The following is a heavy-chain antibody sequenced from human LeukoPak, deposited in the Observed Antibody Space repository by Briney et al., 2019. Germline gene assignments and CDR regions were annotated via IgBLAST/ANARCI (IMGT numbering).Heavy chain of an antibody. V-gene: IGHV3-20*04. CDR2: INWNGGST. J-gene: IGHJ4*02. D-gene: IGHD3-3*01. CDR3: ARGDYDFWSGQPGENYFDY. CDR1: GFTFDDYG. Sequence: PRKSLRLSCAASGFTFDDYGMSWVRQAPGKGLEWVSGINWNGGSTGYADSVKGRFTISRDNAKNSLYLQMNSLRAEDTALYYCARGDYDFWSGQPGENYFDYWGQGTLVTVSS.